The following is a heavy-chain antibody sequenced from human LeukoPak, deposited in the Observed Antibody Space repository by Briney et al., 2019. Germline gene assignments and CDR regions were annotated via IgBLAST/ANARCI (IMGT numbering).Heavy chain of an antibody. D-gene: IGHD6-13*01. Sequence: SETLSLTCTVSGGSISSYYWSWIRQPPGKGLEWIGYIYYSGSTNYNPSLKSRVTISVDTSKNQFSLKLSSVTAADTAVYYCASLRIAAAIDAFDIWGQGTMVTVSS. V-gene: IGHV4-59*08. CDR3: ASLRIAAAIDAFDI. CDR2: IYYSGST. J-gene: IGHJ3*02. CDR1: GGSISSYY.